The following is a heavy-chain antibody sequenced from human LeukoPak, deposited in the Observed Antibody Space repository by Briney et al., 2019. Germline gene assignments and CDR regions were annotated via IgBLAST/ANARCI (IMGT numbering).Heavy chain of an antibody. CDR3: ASLYYYDSSGLHPGDY. V-gene: IGHV3-66*01. D-gene: IGHD3-22*01. J-gene: IGHJ4*02. CDR2: IYSGGST. CDR1: GFTVSSNY. Sequence: GGSLRLSCAASGFTVSSNYMSWVRQAPGKGLEWVSVIYSGGSTYYADSVKGRFTISRDNSKNTLYLQMNSLRAEDTAVYYCASLYYYDSSGLHPGDYWGQGTLVTVSS.